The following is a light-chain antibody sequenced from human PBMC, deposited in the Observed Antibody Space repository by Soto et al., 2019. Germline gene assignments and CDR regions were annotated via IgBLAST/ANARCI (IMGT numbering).Light chain of an antibody. Sequence: EIVMTQSPATLSVSPGERATLSCRASQSVSSNLAWYQQKPGQAPRLLIYGASTRSTDIPARFSGSGSGTEFTLSIRSLQSEDFAVYYCQQDNNWPPVTFGQGTRLDIK. CDR1: QSVSSN. CDR2: GAS. V-gene: IGKV3-15*01. CDR3: QQDNNWPPVT. J-gene: IGKJ5*01.